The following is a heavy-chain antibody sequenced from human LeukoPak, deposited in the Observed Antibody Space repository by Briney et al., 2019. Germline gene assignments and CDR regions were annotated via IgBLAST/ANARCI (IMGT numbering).Heavy chain of an antibody. J-gene: IGHJ4*02. CDR1: GFTFSNYW. V-gene: IGHV3-7*01. CDR2: IKQDGGVK. Sequence: PGGSLRLSCAASGFTFSNYWMSWVRQAPGKGLEWVANIKQDGGVKYYMDSVKGRFTISRDNAKNSVYLQMNSLRAEDTAVYYCARVSRYSFGSFDYWGQGTLVTVSS. CDR3: ARVSRYSFGSFDY. D-gene: IGHD5-18*01.